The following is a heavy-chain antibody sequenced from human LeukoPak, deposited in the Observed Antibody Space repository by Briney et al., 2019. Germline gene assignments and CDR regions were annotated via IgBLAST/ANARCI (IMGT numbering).Heavy chain of an antibody. CDR2: IYYSGST. D-gene: IGHD3-3*01. J-gene: IGHJ4*02. CDR3: ARVASPDPLRFLEWLSQTRRGYFDY. Sequence: SETLSLTCTVSGGSISSSSYYWGWIRQPPGKGLEWIGSIYYSGSTYYNPSLKSRVTISVDTSKNQFSLKLSSVTAADTAVYYCARVASPDPLRFLEWLSQTRRGYFDYWGQGTLVTVSS. V-gene: IGHV4-39*07. CDR1: GGSISSSSYY.